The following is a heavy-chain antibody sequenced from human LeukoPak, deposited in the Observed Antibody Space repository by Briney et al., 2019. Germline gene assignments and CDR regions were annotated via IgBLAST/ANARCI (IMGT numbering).Heavy chain of an antibody. CDR3: AREGTSGTHLNWFDP. V-gene: IGHV4-59*01. CDR1: GVSITTYY. J-gene: IGHJ5*02. CDR2: IYYSGNT. Sequence: SETLSLTCTVSGVSITTYYWSWIRQPPGKGLEWIGFIYYSGNTNYNPSLKSRVTISVDTSKNQFSLKLSSVTAADTAVYYCAREGTSGTHLNWFDPWGQGTLVTVSS. D-gene: IGHD1-1*01.